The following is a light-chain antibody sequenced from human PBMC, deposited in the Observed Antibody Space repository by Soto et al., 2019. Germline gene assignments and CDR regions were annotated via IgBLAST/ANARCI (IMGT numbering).Light chain of an antibody. V-gene: IGKV3-20*01. J-gene: IGKJ1*01. CDR3: QQYGRPSRT. Sequence: EIVLTQSPGTLSLSPGERATLSCRASQSVSSYLAWYQQKPGQAPRLLIYGASIRATGIPDRFSGRGSGTDFTFTISRLEPEDFAVYYCQQYGRPSRTFGQGTKVEIK. CDR2: GAS. CDR1: QSVSSY.